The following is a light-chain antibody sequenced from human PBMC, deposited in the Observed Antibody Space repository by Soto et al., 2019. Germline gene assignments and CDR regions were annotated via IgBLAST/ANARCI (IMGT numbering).Light chain of an antibody. CDR1: QSVSDY. V-gene: IGKV3-11*01. Sequence: IVLTQSPATLSLSPGERATLSCRASQSVSDYLAWYQQKPGQPPRLLLYDASKRATGIPPRFSGSGSTTDLTLTISSLEPEDYAVYYCHQRGNGPPWTFGQGTKVDIK. J-gene: IGKJ1*01. CDR2: DAS. CDR3: HQRGNGPPWT.